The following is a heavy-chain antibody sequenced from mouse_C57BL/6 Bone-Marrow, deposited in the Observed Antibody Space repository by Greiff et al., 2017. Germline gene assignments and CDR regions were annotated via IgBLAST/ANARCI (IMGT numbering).Heavy chain of an antibody. D-gene: IGHD1-1*01. Sequence: VQLQQPGAELVRPGSSVKLSCKASGYTFTSYWMHWVKQRPIQGLEWIGNIDPSDSETHYNQKFKDKATLTVDKSSSTAYMQLSSLTSEDSAVYYCASYYYGSSGYFDVWGTGTTVTVSS. J-gene: IGHJ1*03. CDR3: ASYYYGSSGYFDV. CDR2: IDPSDSET. V-gene: IGHV1-52*01. CDR1: GYTFTSYW.